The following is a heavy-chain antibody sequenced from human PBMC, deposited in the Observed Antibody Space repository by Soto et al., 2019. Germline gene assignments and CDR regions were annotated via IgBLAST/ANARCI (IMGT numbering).Heavy chain of an antibody. CDR3: AKNVRAVTTGSPASALDY. Sequence: GGSLRLSCAASGFTFSNYGMHWVRQAPGKGLEWVAVISYDESNKYYADSVKGRFTISRDNSKNTLYLQMNSLRAEDTAVYYCAKNVRAVTTGSPASALDYWGQGTLVTVSS. D-gene: IGHD4-17*01. V-gene: IGHV3-30*18. J-gene: IGHJ4*02. CDR1: GFTFSNYG. CDR2: ISYDESNK.